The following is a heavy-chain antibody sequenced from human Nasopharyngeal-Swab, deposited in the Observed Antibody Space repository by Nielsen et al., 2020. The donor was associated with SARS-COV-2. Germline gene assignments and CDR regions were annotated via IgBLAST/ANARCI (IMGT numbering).Heavy chain of an antibody. CDR1: GFIFSDSA. CDR3: TRCGGSCYTGKDY. V-gene: IGHV3-73*01. CDR2: IRSKGNSYAT. J-gene: IGHJ4*02. Sequence: GGSLRLSCAASGFIFSDSAIHWVRQAPGNGLEWVGRIRSKGNSYATEYAASVEGRFTISRDDSKNTAYLQMNSLITEDTAVYYCTRCGGSCYTGKDYWGQGTLVTVSS. D-gene: IGHD2-15*01.